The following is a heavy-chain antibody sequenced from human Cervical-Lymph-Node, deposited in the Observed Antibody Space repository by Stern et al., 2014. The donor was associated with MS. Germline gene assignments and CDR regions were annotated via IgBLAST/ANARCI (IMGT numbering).Heavy chain of an antibody. CDR2: IWYDGSNK. Sequence: VQLEESGGGVVQPGRSLRLSCAASGFTFSSYGMHWVRQTPGKGLEWVAVIWYDGSNKYYADSVKGRFTISRDNSENTLYLQMNSLRAEDTAVYYCARGDSSSPLEYWGQGILVTVSS. CDR3: ARGDSSSPLEY. V-gene: IGHV3-33*01. CDR1: GFTFSSYG. D-gene: IGHD6-6*01. J-gene: IGHJ4*02.